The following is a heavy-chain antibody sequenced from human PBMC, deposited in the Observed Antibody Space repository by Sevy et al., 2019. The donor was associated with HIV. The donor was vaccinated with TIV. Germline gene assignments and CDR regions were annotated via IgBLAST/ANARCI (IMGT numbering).Heavy chain of an antibody. D-gene: IGHD6-19*01. CDR2: ISSSSDSSRTL. V-gene: IGHV3-48*01. CDR1: GFTFSSYS. J-gene: IGHJ4*01. Sequence: GGSLRLSCVASGFTFSSYSMNWVRQAPGKGLEWVSYISSSSDSSRTLYYADSVKGRFSIFRDNARNSVHLQMTSLRVEDTAVYYCARPDLRGWYFDFWGHGTLVTVSS. CDR3: ARPDLRGWYFDF.